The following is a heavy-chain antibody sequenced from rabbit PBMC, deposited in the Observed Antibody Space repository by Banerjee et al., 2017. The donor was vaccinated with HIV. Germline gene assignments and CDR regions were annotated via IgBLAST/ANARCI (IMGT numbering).Heavy chain of an antibody. J-gene: IGHJ4*01. V-gene: IGHV1S40*01. Sequence: QSLEESGGDLVKPGASLTLTCTASGFDFSSYYMCWVRQAPGKGLEWIACIDTSSGNTYYASWAKGRFTISKTSSTTVTLQMTSLTAADTATYFCARDRGVTGYAYATYYFNLWGQGPSSPS. CDR1: GFDFSSYY. D-gene: IGHD6-1*01. CDR2: IDTSSGNT. CDR3: ARDRGVTGYAYATYYFNL.